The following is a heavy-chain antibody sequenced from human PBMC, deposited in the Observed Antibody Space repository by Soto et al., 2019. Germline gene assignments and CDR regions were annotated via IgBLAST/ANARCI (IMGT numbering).Heavy chain of an antibody. CDR2: IWYDGSNK. D-gene: IGHD3-22*01. Sequence: GGSLRLSCAASGFTFSSYGMHWVRQAPGKGLEWVAVIWYDGSNKYYADSVKGRFTISRDNSKNTLYLQMNSLRAEDTAVYYCARDGSYYYDSSGQSYFDYWGQGTLVTVSS. CDR3: ARDGSYYYDSSGQSYFDY. V-gene: IGHV3-33*01. J-gene: IGHJ4*02. CDR1: GFTFSSYG.